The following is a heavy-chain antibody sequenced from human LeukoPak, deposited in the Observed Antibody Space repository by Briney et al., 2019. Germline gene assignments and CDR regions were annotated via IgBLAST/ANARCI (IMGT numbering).Heavy chain of an antibody. V-gene: IGHV3-23*01. D-gene: IGHD6-19*01. Sequence: GGSLSLSCAASRFTFCSYAMSWVRQAPGKGVEWVSAISGSGGSTFYADSVKGRFTISRDNSKNTLYLQMNSLRAEDTAVYYCAKNSGWLAHFDYWGQGTLVTVSS. CDR1: RFTFCSYA. CDR2: ISGSGGST. J-gene: IGHJ4*02. CDR3: AKNSGWLAHFDY.